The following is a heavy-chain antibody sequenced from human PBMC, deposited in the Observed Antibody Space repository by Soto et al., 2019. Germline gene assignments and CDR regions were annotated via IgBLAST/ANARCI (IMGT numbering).Heavy chain of an antibody. D-gene: IGHD3-22*01. Sequence: GSLRLSCEVSGFTFSQYALHWVRQAPGKGLEWVAVISYDGSIKYYADSVRGRFTISRDNSKNTLALQMNSLRPEDSAVYYCVRDRAAYYYEGSGYQYFDCWGQGT. J-gene: IGHJ4*02. V-gene: IGHV3-30-3*01. CDR2: ISYDGSIK. CDR3: VRDRAAYYYEGSGYQYFDC. CDR1: GFTFSQYA.